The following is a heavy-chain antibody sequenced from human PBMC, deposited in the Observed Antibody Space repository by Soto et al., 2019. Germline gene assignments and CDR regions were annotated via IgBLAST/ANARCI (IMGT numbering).Heavy chain of an antibody. CDR1: GFTFSSYA. J-gene: IGHJ4*02. CDR3: AKDHNDFWSGYRDY. V-gene: IGHV3-23*01. Sequence: EVQLLESGGGLVQPGGSLRLSCAASGFTFSSYAMSWVRQAPGKGLEWVSAISGSGGSTYYADSVKGRFTISRDNSKNTLYLQMNRLEAEEKAVYYCAKDHNDFWSGYRDYWGQGTLVTVYS. CDR2: ISGSGGST. D-gene: IGHD3-3*01.